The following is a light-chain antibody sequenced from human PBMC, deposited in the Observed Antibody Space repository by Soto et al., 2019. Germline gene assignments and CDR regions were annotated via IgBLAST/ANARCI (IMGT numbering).Light chain of an antibody. CDR2: EVI. CDR1: SSDVGGYNY. Sequence: QSALTQPPSASGSPGQSVTISCTGTSSDVGGYNYVSWFQQHPGKAPRLMIYEVIKRPSGVPDRFSGSKSGNTASLTVSGLQAADEADYFCKSYAGSNTYVFGSGTKLTVL. J-gene: IGLJ1*01. CDR3: KSYAGSNTYV. V-gene: IGLV2-8*01.